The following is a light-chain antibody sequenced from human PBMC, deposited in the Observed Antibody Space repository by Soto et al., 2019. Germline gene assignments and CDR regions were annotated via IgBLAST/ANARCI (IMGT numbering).Light chain of an antibody. V-gene: IGKV1-27*01. CDR2: AAS. CDR3: QKYNTAPQT. Sequence: DIQMTQSPSSLSASVGDRVTITCRASQGIIDYLAWYHQKPGKVPKLLIYAASTFQSGVPSRFSGSRSWTDFTLTISSLQPEDGATYYCQKYNTAPQTFGPGTRVEIK. CDR1: QGIIDY. J-gene: IGKJ1*01.